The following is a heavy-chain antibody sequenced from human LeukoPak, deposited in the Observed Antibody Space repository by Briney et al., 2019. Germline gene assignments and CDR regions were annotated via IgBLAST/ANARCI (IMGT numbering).Heavy chain of an antibody. CDR3: ARAPYGSGSSHVDY. J-gene: IGHJ4*02. CDR2: IYYSGST. V-gene: IGHV4-59*01. CDR1: GGSISSYY. D-gene: IGHD3-10*01. Sequence: SETLSLTCTVSGGSISSYYWSWTRQPPGKGLEWIGYIYYSGSTNYNPSLKSRVTISVDTSKNQFSLKLSSVTAADTAVYYCARAPYGSGSSHVDYWGQGTLVTVSS.